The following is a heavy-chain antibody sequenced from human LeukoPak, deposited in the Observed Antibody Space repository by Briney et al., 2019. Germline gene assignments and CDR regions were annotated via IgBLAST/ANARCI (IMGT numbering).Heavy chain of an antibody. Sequence: PGGSLRLSCAASGFTFSSYGMHWVRQAPGKGLEWVSAISGSGGSTYYADSVKGRFTISRDNSKNTLYLQMNSLRAEDTAVYYCTTCRDGYNYGNYWGRGTLVTVSS. V-gene: IGHV3-23*01. CDR2: ISGSGGST. CDR3: TTCRDGYNYGNY. J-gene: IGHJ4*02. CDR1: GFTFSSYG. D-gene: IGHD5-24*01.